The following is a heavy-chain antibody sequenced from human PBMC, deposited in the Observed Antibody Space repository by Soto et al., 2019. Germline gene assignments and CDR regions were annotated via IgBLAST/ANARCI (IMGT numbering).Heavy chain of an antibody. D-gene: IGHD2-15*01. V-gene: IGHV3-33*01. J-gene: IGHJ2*01. Sequence: GGSLRLSCAASGFTFSSYGMYWVRQAPGKGLEWVSVIWYDGSNKYYADSVKGRFTISRDNSKNKLYLQMNSLRVEDPAVYYCASVHCSVGSCYHYWYFDLWGRGTLVTVSS. CDR2: IWYDGSNK. CDR3: ASVHCSVGSCYHYWYFDL. CDR1: GFTFSSYG.